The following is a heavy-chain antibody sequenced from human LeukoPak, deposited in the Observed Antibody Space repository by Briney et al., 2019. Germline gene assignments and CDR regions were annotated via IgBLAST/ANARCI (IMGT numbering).Heavy chain of an antibody. CDR1: GFTFSSYS. CDR2: ISSSSSYI. Sequence: GGSLRLSCAASGFTFSSYSMNWVRQAPGKGLEWVSSISSSSSYIYYADSVKGRFTISRDNAKNSLYLQMNSRRAEDTTVYYCAPDSGSYSLNYWGQGTLVTVSS. J-gene: IGHJ4*02. V-gene: IGHV3-21*01. D-gene: IGHD1-26*01. CDR3: APDSGSYSLNY.